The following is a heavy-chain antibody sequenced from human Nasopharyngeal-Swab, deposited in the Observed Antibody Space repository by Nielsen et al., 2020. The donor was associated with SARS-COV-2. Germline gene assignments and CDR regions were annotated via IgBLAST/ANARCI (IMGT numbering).Heavy chain of an antibody. J-gene: IGHJ6*02. V-gene: IGHV3-23*01. CDR3: AKDRDSGDDSEEYYHYYGMDV. D-gene: IGHD5-12*01. CDR2: ISGSDHTT. CDR1: GFTFRSYA. Sequence: GESLKISCAASGFTFRSYAISWVRQAPGKGLEWVSVISGSDHTTYYADSVKGRFTISRDNSKNTVNLQMNSLRVEDTAIYYCAKDRDSGDDSEEYYHYYGMDVWGQGAPVTVSS.